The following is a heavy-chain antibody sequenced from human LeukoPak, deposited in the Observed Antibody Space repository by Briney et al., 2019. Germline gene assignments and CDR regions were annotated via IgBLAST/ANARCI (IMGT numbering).Heavy chain of an antibody. J-gene: IGHJ3*02. CDR2: VYKTGTT. V-gene: IGHV4-39*07. Sequence: SETLSLTCSVSRDYIRHIDYYWVWIRQPPGRGLEWIGNVYKTGTTSYSPSLSSRVAMSIDTSKSQFSLRVTSVTPEDTAVYYCAREFGGLGNAFDIWGQGTMVTVSS. D-gene: IGHD6-25*01. CDR1: RDYIRHIDYY. CDR3: AREFGGLGNAFDI.